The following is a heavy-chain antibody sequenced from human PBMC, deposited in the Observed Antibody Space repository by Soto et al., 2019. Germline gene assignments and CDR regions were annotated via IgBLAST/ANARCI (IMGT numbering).Heavy chain of an antibody. Sequence: GGSLRLSCAASGFTFSSYGMHWVRQAPGKGLEWVAVIWYDGSNKYYADSVKGRFTISRDNSKNTLYLQMNSLRAEDTAVYYCARDGGYCSGGSCLEMYYYYYGMDVWGQGATVTVSS. J-gene: IGHJ6*02. V-gene: IGHV3-33*01. CDR2: IWYDGSNK. CDR1: GFTFSSYG. D-gene: IGHD2-15*01. CDR3: ARDGGYCSGGSCLEMYYYYYGMDV.